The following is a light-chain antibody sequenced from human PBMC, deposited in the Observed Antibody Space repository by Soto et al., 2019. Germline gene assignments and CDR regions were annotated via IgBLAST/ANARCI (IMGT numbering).Light chain of an antibody. CDR1: SSDIGAFNY. Sequence: QSALAQPASVSWSPGQSITISCTGTSSDIGAFNYVSWYQQHPGDAPKLLIFDVSDRPSGISVRFSASKSGNTASLTISGLQTEDEAHYFCSSYAATNTVLFGGGTQLTVL. V-gene: IGLV2-14*03. CDR3: SSYAATNTVL. CDR2: DVS. J-gene: IGLJ2*01.